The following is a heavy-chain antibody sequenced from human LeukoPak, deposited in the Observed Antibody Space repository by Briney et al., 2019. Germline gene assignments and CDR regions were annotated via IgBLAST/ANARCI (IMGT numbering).Heavy chain of an antibody. V-gene: IGHV3-53*01. CDR2: PYSDGGT. D-gene: IGHD6-19*01. CDR3: ARDGSTGWHYFEY. CDR1: VFIVSYSY. Sequence: YSSASVFIVSYSYMVWLPQAPGLGLVGGTVPYSDGGTSFAGNTYYADSVEGRFTVSRDNSKNTLYLQMNSLRTEDTAVYYCARDGSTGWHYFEYWGQGTLVTVSS. J-gene: IGHJ4*02.